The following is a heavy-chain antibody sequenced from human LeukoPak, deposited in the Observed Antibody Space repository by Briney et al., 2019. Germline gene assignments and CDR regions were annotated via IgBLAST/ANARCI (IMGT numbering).Heavy chain of an antibody. CDR2: IYSGGST. CDR1: GFDFSSYA. D-gene: IGHD6-13*01. CDR3: ARDNTPRIAAAGNRDDAFDI. V-gene: IGHV3-66*01. Sequence: GGSLRLSCAASGFDFSSYAIHWVRQAPGKGLEWVSVIYSGGSTYYADSVKGRFTISRDNSKNTLYLQMNSLRAEDTAVYYCARDNTPRIAAAGNRDDAFDIWGQGTMVTVSS. J-gene: IGHJ3*02.